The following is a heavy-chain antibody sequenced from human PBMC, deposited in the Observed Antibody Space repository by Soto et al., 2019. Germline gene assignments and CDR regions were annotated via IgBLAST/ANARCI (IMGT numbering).Heavy chain of an antibody. CDR2: IYYSGST. J-gene: IGHJ6*02. CDR1: GGSISSGGYY. CDR3: ARVPAGTGDYYGMYV. V-gene: IGHV4-31*03. D-gene: IGHD6-13*01. Sequence: SETLSLTCTVSGGSISSGGYYWSWIRQHPGKGLEWIGYIYYSGSTYYNPSLKSRVTISVDTSKNQFSLRLSSVTAADTAVYYCARVPAGTGDYYGMYVWGQGTKVTV.